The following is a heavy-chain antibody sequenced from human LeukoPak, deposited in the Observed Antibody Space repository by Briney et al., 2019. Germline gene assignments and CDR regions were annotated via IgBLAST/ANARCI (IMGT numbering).Heavy chain of an antibody. V-gene: IGHV3-9*01. CDR3: VAVPETDFWIGFYLDY. D-gene: IGHD3-3*01. Sequence: GGSLRLSCVASGFTFDDYAMHWVRQAPGKGLEWVSGITWHSENIDYADSVKGRFTISRDNAKNSLYLQMNNLRAEDTALYFCVAVPETDFWIGFYLDYWGQGTLVAVSS. J-gene: IGHJ4*02. CDR2: ITWHSENI. CDR1: GFTFDDYA.